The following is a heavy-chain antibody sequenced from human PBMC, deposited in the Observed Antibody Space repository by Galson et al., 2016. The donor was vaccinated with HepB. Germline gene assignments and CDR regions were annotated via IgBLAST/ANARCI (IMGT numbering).Heavy chain of an antibody. CDR3: AKDVLRGSGTDYYGMDV. CDR1: GFTFSSYG. V-gene: IGHV3-30*18. Sequence: SLRLSCAAYGFTFSSYGMHWVRQAPGKGLEWVAVISYDGSDKYYADSVKGRFTISRDNSKNTMYLQMSSLRAEDTAVYYRAKDVLRGSGTDYYGMDVWGQGTTVTVSS. CDR2: ISYDGSDK. J-gene: IGHJ6*02. D-gene: IGHD1-1*01.